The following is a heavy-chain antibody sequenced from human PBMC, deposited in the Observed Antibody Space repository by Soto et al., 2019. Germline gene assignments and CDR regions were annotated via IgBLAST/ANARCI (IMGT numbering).Heavy chain of an antibody. J-gene: IGHJ4*02. CDR3: ASRPPDRHDDGVFDF. Sequence: EVQLVESGGGLVQPGGSLRLSCVASGFTFSSHWMTWVRQAPGKALEWVANIKQDGSEKYYVDSVKGRFTISRDNARNSLFLQMYSLRAEDTAVYYCASRPPDRHDDGVFDFWGPGTLVTVSS. CDR1: GFTFSSHW. CDR2: IKQDGSEK. V-gene: IGHV3-7*03. D-gene: IGHD3-10*01.